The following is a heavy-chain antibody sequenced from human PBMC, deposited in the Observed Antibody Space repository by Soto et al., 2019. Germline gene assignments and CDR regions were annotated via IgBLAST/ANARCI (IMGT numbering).Heavy chain of an antibody. CDR2: IIPIFGSA. CDR3: AREVVTTIPGYQYFDY. D-gene: IGHD2-21*02. CDR1: GGTFSSYA. V-gene: IGHV1-69*06. Sequence: QVQLVQSGAEVKKPGSSVKVSCKASGGTFSSYAISWVRQAPGQGLEWMGGIIPIFGSANYAQDFQGRVTITADTSTSTVYMELSSLSSEDTAVYYCAREVVTTIPGYQYFDYWGQGTLVTVSS. J-gene: IGHJ4*02.